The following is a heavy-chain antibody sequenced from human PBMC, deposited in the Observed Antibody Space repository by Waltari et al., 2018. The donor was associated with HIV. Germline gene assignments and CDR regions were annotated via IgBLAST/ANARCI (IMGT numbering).Heavy chain of an antibody. CDR3: AKDNRDPLGTLWY. J-gene: IGHJ4*02. CDR1: VFTFSSYA. Sequence: EVQLLESGGGLVQPGGSLRLSCAASVFTFSSYAMSWVRQAPGKGLEWVSFISGSGGSTYYADSVKGRFTISRDNSKNTLYLQMNSLRAEDTAVYYCAKDNRDPLGTLWYWGQGTLVTVSS. CDR2: ISGSGGST. D-gene: IGHD2-21*01. V-gene: IGHV3-23*01.